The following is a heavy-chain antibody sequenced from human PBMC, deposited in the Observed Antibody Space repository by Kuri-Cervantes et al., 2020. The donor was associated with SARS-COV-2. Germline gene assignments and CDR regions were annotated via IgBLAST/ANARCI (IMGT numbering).Heavy chain of an antibody. Sequence: SETLSPTCAVYGGSFSGYYWSWIRQPPGKGLEWIGEINHSGSTNYNPSLKSRVTISVDTSKNQFSLKLSSVTAADTAVYYCAGGMDGYNYRSFDYWGQGTLVTVSS. J-gene: IGHJ4*02. V-gene: IGHV4-34*01. CDR2: INHSGST. CDR3: AGGMDGYNYRSFDY. D-gene: IGHD5-24*01. CDR1: GGSFSGYY.